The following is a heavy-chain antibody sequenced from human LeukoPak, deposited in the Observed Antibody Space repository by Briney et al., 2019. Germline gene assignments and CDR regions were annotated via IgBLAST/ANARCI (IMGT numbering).Heavy chain of an antibody. Sequence: GGSLRLSCAASGFTFSSYEMNWVRQAPGKGLEWVSYISSSGSTIYYADSVKGRFTISRDNAKNSLYLQMNSLRAEDTAVYYCARALHCSSTSCYPHAFDIWGQGTMVTVSS. CDR3: ARALHCSSTSCYPHAFDI. CDR2: ISSSGSTI. V-gene: IGHV3-48*03. D-gene: IGHD2-2*01. CDR1: GFTFSSYE. J-gene: IGHJ3*02.